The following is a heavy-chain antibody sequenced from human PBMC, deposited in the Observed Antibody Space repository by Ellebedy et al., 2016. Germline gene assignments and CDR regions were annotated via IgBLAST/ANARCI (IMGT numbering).Heavy chain of an antibody. D-gene: IGHD3-3*01. Sequence: GESLKISXAASGFTFSNAWMSWVRQAPGKGLEWVGRIKSKTDGGTTDYAAPVKGRFTISRDDSKNTLYLQMNSLKTEDTAVYYCTTEVGITIFGVVIIPDWGNDAFDIWGQGTMVTVSS. J-gene: IGHJ3*02. CDR2: IKSKTDGGTT. CDR1: GFTFSNAW. V-gene: IGHV3-15*01. CDR3: TTEVGITIFGVVIIPDWGNDAFDI.